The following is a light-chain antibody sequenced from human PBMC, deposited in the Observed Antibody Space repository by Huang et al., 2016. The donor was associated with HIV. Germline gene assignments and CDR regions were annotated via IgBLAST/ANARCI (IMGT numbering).Light chain of an antibody. V-gene: IGKV3D-20*02. Sequence: VLTQSPVSVSLSLGDRLTVSCRASQSVDTSYVARDQHNPGQSPRLLVYETSTRASGIPSRFSGSGSGRDFSLTISRLEPEDFGVYYCHQYAKSMATFGQGTKVDI. J-gene: IGKJ1*01. CDR3: HQYAKSMAT. CDR1: QSVDTSY. CDR2: ETS.